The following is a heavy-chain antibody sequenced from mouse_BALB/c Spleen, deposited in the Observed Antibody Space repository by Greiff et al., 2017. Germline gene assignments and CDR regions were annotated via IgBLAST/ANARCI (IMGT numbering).Heavy chain of an antibody. V-gene: IGHV1S29*02. CDR2: IYPYNGGT. Sequence: EVQLQQSGPELVKPGASVKISCKASGYTFTDYNMHWVKQSHGKSLEWIGYIYPYNGGTGYNQKFKSKSTLTVDNSSSTAYMELRSLTSEDSAVYYCARDGSPYWYFDVWGAGTTVTVSS. J-gene: IGHJ1*01. CDR1: GYTFTDYN. D-gene: IGHD1-1*01. CDR3: ARDGSPYWYFDV.